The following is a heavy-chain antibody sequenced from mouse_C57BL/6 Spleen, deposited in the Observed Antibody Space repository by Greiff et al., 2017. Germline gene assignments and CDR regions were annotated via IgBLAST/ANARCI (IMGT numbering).Heavy chain of an antibody. J-gene: IGHJ2*01. CDR2: IDPSDSDT. V-gene: IGHV1-52*01. D-gene: IGHD1-1*01. Sequence: VQLQQPAAELVRPGSSVKLSCKASGYTFTSYWMHWVTQRPIQGLEWIGNIDPSDSDTHYNQKFKDKATLTVDKSSSTAYMQLISLTSEDSAVYYCAMDTTVVAHYYFDYWGQGTTLTVSS. CDR1: GYTFTSYW. CDR3: AMDTTVVAHYYFDY.